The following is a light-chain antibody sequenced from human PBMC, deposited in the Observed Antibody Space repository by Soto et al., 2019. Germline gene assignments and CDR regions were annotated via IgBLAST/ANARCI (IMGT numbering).Light chain of an antibody. J-gene: IGLJ1*01. V-gene: IGLV2-14*01. CDR3: SSYTSSSTLYV. Sequence: QSALTQPASVSGSPGQSITISCTGTSSDVGGYNYVSWYQQHPGKAPELMIYEVSNRPSGVSNRFSGSKSGNTASLTISGLQAGDEADYYCSSYTSSSTLYVFGTGTKLTVL. CDR2: EVS. CDR1: SSDVGGYNY.